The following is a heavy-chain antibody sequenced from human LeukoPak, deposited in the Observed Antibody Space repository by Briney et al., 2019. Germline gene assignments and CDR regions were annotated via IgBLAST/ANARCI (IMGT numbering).Heavy chain of an antibody. V-gene: IGHV3-48*03. D-gene: IGHD5-18*01. CDR2: ITQGGSTI. CDR1: GFTFSSYD. Sequence: GGSLRLSCEASGFTFSSYDMNWVRQAPGKGLQWISHITQGGSTIYYADSVKGRFTISRDNAKNSLYLQMNSLRAEDTAVYYCARLQLWTGTPLDYWGQGTLVTVSS. J-gene: IGHJ4*02. CDR3: ARLQLWTGTPLDY.